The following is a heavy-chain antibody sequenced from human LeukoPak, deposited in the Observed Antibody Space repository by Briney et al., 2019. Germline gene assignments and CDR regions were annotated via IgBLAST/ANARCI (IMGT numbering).Heavy chain of an antibody. CDR1: GGSISTSGYY. CDR2: IFYSGST. J-gene: IGHJ5*02. D-gene: IGHD4-17*01. CDR3: AGRRYGNQFDP. Sequence: SETLSLTCTVSGGSISTSGYYWGWIRQPPGKGLEWIGSIFYSGSTFYNPSLKCRVTISVDTSKNQFSLKLSSVTAADTAVYYCAGRRYGNQFDPWGQGTLVTVSS. V-gene: IGHV4-39*01.